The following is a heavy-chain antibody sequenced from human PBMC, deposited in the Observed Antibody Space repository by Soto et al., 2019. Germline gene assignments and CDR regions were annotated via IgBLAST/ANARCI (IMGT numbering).Heavy chain of an antibody. CDR2: ISWNSGSI. CDR3: AKDLYSSGLNAFDY. J-gene: IGHJ3*01. Sequence: EVQLVESGGGLVQPGRSLRLSCAASGFTFADYAMHCVRQAPGKGLERVSGISWNSGSIGYADSVKGRFTISRDNVKNSLYLQMNSLRAEDTALYYCAKDLYSSGLNAFDYWGQGTMVTVSS. CDR1: GFTFADYA. D-gene: IGHD6-19*01. V-gene: IGHV3-9*01.